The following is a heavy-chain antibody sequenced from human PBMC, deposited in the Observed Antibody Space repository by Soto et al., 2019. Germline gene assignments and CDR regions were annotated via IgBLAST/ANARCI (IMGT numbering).Heavy chain of an antibody. CDR2: IYSSGST. J-gene: IGHJ6*02. D-gene: IGHD2-2*02. Sequence: QVQLQESGPGLVKPSETLSLTCTVSGGSVSSDTHYWSWIRQPHGKRLEWIGFIYSSGSTNYNPSLTSRVTMSVDTSKNQFSLILRSLIVADTAVYHCARFVRSCSGTTCYTRADVWGQGTTVTVSS. CDR3: ARFVRSCSGTTCYTRADV. CDR1: GGSVSSDTHY. V-gene: IGHV4-61*01.